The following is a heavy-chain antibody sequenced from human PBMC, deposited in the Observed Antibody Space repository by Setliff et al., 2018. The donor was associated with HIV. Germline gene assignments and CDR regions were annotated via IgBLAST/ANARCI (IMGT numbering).Heavy chain of an antibody. Sequence: PSETLSLTCGVSGYSMSSGYYWGWIRQPPGKGLEWIGNVYHTGSTYYNPSLKSRVTISVDTSKNQFSLKLSSVIAADTAEYYCARHAAGPDGPFDYWGQGTLVTV. CDR3: ARHAAGPDGPFDY. CDR1: GYSMSSGYY. J-gene: IGHJ4*02. V-gene: IGHV4-38-2*01. D-gene: IGHD2-2*01. CDR2: VYHTGST.